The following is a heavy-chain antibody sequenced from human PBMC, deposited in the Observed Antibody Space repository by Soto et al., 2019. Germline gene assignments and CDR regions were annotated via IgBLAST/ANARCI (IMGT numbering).Heavy chain of an antibody. Sequence: ASVKVSCKASGYTFTSYGISWARQAPGQGLEWMGWISAYNGNTNYAQKLQGRVTMTTDTSTSTAYMELRSLRSDDTAVYYCARDRRQQLVRVRFDPWGQGTLVTVSS. J-gene: IGHJ5*02. V-gene: IGHV1-18*01. CDR2: ISAYNGNT. D-gene: IGHD6-13*01. CDR3: ARDRRQQLVRVRFDP. CDR1: GYTFTSYG.